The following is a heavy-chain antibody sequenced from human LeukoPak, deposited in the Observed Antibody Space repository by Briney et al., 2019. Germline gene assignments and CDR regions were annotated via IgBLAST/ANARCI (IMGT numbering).Heavy chain of an antibody. J-gene: IGHJ5*02. CDR1: GYTFTDYY. Sequence: ASVKVSCKASGYTFTDYYMHWVRQAPGQGLEWMGWINPHSGGTNFAQNFQDRVTMTRDTSITTAYMELSSLRSDDTAVYYCAREMTTELLGCFDPWGQGTLVTVSS. D-gene: IGHD4-17*01. CDR2: INPHSGGT. CDR3: AREMTTELLGCFDP. V-gene: IGHV1-2*02.